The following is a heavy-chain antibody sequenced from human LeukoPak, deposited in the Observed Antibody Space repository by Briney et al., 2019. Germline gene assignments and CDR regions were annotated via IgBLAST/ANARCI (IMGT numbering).Heavy chain of an antibody. D-gene: IGHD6-13*01. J-gene: IGHJ4*02. CDR2: INHSGST. V-gene: IGHV4-34*01. CDR1: GGSFSGYY. Sequence: SETLSLTCAVYGGSFSGYYWSWIRQPPGKGLEWIGEINHSGSTNYNPSLKSRVTISVDTSKNQFSLKLSSVTAADTAVYYCARILAAAGNSDYWGQGTLVTVSS. CDR3: ARILAAAGNSDY.